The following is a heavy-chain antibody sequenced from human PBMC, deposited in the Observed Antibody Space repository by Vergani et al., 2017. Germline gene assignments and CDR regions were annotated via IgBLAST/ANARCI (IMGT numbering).Heavy chain of an antibody. CDR1: GFSLSELT. CDR2: FDPEHGEV. Sequence: QVPFVQSGSEVRKPGASVKVSCPVSGFSLSELTIPWVRQAPGKGLEWMGGFDPEHGEVTFSHHIQGRVTMTEDRSTDTAYMELSSWGPEDTALYYCAIVTDYYDHSGYDCDYWGQGTLVTVSS. CDR3: AIVTDYYDHSGYDCDY. V-gene: IGHV1-24*01. D-gene: IGHD3-22*01. J-gene: IGHJ4*02.